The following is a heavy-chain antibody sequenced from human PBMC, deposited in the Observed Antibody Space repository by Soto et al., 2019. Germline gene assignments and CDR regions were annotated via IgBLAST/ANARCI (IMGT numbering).Heavy chain of an antibody. D-gene: IGHD3-22*01. CDR1: GGPISSGGYY. J-gene: IGHJ6*04. CDR2: IYYSCST. CDR3: ARDRFDRSGYYRTNYYYYGMDV. V-gene: IGHV4-31*03. Sequence: TLSLTCTVSGGPISSGGYYWSWIRQHPGKGLEWIGYIYYSCSTYYNPSLKSRVTISVDTSKNQFSLKLSSVTAADTAVYYCARDRFDRSGYYRTNYYYYGMDVWGKWNTVTGSS.